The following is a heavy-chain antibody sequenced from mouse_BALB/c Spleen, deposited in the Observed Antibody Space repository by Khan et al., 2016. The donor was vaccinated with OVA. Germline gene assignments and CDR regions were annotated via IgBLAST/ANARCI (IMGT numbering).Heavy chain of an antibody. CDR1: GYSFTGYY. J-gene: IGHJ3*01. CDR2: INPNTGNI. Sequence: VRLQQSGPDLVKPGASVKMSCKASGYSFTGYYMNWVKQSHGKSLECIGRINPNTGNINYNQKFKGKAILTVDTSSSTAYMELRSLTSEDSAVYYCARGYDFFAYGGQGTLVTVSA. V-gene: IGHV1-26*01. CDR3: ARGYDFFAY. D-gene: IGHD2-2*01.